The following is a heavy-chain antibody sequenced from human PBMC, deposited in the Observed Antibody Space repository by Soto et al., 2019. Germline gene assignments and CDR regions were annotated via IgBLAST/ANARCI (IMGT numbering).Heavy chain of an antibody. D-gene: IGHD2-21*02. Sequence: PSETLSLTCTVSGGSVSSGSYYWSWIRQPPGKGLEWIGYIYYSGSPNYNPSLKSRVTISVDTSKNQFSLKLSSVTAADTAVYYCAGPSGPMTAIDYWGQGTLVTVSS. CDR3: AGPSGPMTAIDY. V-gene: IGHV4-61*01. CDR2: IYYSGSP. CDR1: GGSVSSGSYY. J-gene: IGHJ4*02.